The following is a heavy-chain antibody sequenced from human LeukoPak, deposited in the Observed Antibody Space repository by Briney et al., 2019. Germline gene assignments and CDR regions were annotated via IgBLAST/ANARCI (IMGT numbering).Heavy chain of an antibody. J-gene: IGHJ4*02. Sequence: SETLSLTYTVSGGSISSYYWSWIRQPPGKGLEWIGYIYYSGSTNYNPSLKSRVTISVDTSKNQFSLKLSSVTAADTAVYYCARGLIEYSSSFGDYWGQGTLVTVSS. CDR1: GGSISSYY. D-gene: IGHD6-6*01. CDR3: ARGLIEYSSSFGDY. V-gene: IGHV4-59*08. CDR2: IYYSGST.